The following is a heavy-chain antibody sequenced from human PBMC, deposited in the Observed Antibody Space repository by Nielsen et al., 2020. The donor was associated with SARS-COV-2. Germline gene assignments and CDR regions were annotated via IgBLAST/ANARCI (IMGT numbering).Heavy chain of an antibody. Sequence: GGSLRLSCAVSGLTFNIYAMSWVRQAPGKGLEWVSGISSSGSKTHDADSAKGRFIISRDNSKNTLYPQMNSLRAEDTAVYYCATWGTYGDLDAFHFWGQGTMVTVSS. CDR3: ATWGTYGDLDAFHF. V-gene: IGHV3-23*01. J-gene: IGHJ3*01. D-gene: IGHD4-17*01. CDR1: GLTFNIYA. CDR2: ISSSGSKT.